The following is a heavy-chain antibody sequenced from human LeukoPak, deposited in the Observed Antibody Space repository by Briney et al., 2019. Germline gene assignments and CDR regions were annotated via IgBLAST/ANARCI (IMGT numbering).Heavy chain of an antibody. CDR1: GGSISSSSYY. V-gene: IGHV4-39*01. CDR2: IYYSGST. CDR3: ASRRGDRAASDAFDI. Sequence: PSETLSLTCTVSGGSISSSSYYWGWIRQPPGKGLEWIGSIYYSGSTYYNPSLKSRVTISVDTSKNQFSLKLSSVTAADTAVYYCASRRGDRAASDAFDIWGQGTMVTVSS. J-gene: IGHJ3*02. D-gene: IGHD3-16*01.